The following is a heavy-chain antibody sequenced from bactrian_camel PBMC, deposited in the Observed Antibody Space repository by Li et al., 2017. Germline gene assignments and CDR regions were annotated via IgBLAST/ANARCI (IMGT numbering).Heavy chain of an antibody. D-gene: IGHD2*01. CDR3: AAEMELTYCSSTYPPPYTY. CDR2: INRQGVT. Sequence: DVQLVESGGGSVQAGGSLRLSCAFSDDTYSSYWMGWLRQAPGKEREGVATINRQGVTNYADSVKGRFTISKDSAKKALYLQMNSLNPDDTAMYYCAAEMELTYCSSTYPPPYTYWGQGTQVTVS. V-gene: IGHV3S31*01. CDR1: DDTYSSYW. J-gene: IGHJ4*01.